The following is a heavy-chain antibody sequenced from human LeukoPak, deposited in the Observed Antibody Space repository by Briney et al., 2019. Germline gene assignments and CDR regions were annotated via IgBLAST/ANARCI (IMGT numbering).Heavy chain of an antibody. CDR1: GFTFSSYD. CDR2: ISSSGDKK. Sequence: GGSLRLSCAACGFTFSSYDMIWVRQPPGKGLEWVSGISSSGDKKYYADFVKGRFNFSRDNAKNMQYLQMNSLRADGTAVYFCAKGGYALVPYDYYYYMDGWGKGTAVTVS. D-gene: IGHD3-16*01. V-gene: IGHV3-23*01. CDR3: AKGGYALVPYDYYYYMDG. J-gene: IGHJ6*03.